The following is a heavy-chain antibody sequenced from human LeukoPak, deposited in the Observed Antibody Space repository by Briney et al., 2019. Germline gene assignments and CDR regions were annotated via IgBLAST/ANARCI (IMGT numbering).Heavy chain of an antibody. Sequence: GGSLRLSCAASGLTFSSYGMHWVRQAPGKGLEWVAVISYDGSNKYYADSVKGRFTISRDNSKNTLYLQMNSLRAEDTAVYYCAKDEPHGSGWLYWGQGTLVTVSS. V-gene: IGHV3-30*18. CDR3: AKDEPHGSGWLY. J-gene: IGHJ4*02. CDR1: GLTFSSYG. D-gene: IGHD6-19*01. CDR2: ISYDGSNK.